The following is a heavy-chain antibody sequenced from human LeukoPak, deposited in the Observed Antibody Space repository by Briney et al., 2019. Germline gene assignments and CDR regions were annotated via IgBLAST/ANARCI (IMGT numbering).Heavy chain of an antibody. CDR3: ARGSTVDYDVYSDY. D-gene: IGHD4-17*01. CDR1: GFTFSFYS. CDR2: ISSSSSYI. Sequence: GGSLRLSCAASGFTFSFYSMNWVRQAPGKGLEWVSSISSSSSYIYYADSVKGRFTISRDNAKNSLYLQMDSLRAEDAAVYYCARGSTVDYDVYSDYWGQGTLVTVSS. V-gene: IGHV3-21*01. J-gene: IGHJ4*02.